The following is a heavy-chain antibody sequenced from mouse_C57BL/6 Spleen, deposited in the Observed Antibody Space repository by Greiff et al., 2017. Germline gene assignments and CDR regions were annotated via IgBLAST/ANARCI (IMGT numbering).Heavy chain of an antibody. CDR2: IYPGSGST. CDR1: GYTFTSYW. CDR3: ARQGDYYGSRGGYFDY. D-gene: IGHD1-1*01. J-gene: IGHJ2*01. V-gene: IGHV1-55*01. Sequence: VKLQQPGAELVKPGASVKMSCKASGYTFTSYWITWVKQRPGQGLEWIGDIYPGSGSTNYNEKFKSKATLTVDTSSSTAYMQLSSLTSEDSAVYYCARQGDYYGSRGGYFDYWGQGTTLTVSS.